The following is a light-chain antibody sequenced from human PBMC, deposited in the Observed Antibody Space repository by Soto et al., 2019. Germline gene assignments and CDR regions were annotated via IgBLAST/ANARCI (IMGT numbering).Light chain of an antibody. J-gene: IGKJ1*01. Sequence: EIVLTQSPGTLSLSPGERATLSCRASQTISSSYLAWYQQKPGQATRLLIYGASSRDTGIPDRFSGSGSGTDFTLTISRLEPEDFAVYYCQQYGSSPKTFGQGTKVEIK. CDR2: GAS. V-gene: IGKV3-20*01. CDR1: QTISSSY. CDR3: QQYGSSPKT.